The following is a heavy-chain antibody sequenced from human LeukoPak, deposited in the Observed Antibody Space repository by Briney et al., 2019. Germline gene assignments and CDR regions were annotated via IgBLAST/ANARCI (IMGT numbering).Heavy chain of an antibody. CDR2: ISRSSSYI. CDR3: ARGDYYYDSSGYPD. CDR1: VFPFSRYS. Sequence: GGSLRLSCTTSVFPFSRYSMNWVRQAPGKGLEWVSSISRSSSYIYYADSAKGRFTISRDNAKNSLYLQMNSLRAEDTAVYYCARGDYYYDSSGYPDWGQGTLVTVSS. V-gene: IGHV3-21*01. D-gene: IGHD3-22*01. J-gene: IGHJ4*02.